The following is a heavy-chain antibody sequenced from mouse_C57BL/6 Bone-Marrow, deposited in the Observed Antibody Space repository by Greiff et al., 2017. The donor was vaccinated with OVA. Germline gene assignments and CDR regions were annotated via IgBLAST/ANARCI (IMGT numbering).Heavy chain of an antibody. Sequence: EVKLEESGGGLVQPGESLKLSCESNEYEFPSHDMSWVRKTPEKRLELVAAINSDGGSTYYPDTMERRFIISRDNSKKTLYLQMSSLRSEDAALYYCARTSNYGYFDVWGTGTTVTVSA. CDR3: ARTSNYGYFDV. CDR1: EYEFPSHD. D-gene: IGHD2-10*02. J-gene: IGHJ1*03. V-gene: IGHV5-2*01. CDR2: INSDGGST.